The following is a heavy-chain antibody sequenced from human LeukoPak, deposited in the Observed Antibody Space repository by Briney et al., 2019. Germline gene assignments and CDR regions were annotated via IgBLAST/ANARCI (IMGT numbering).Heavy chain of an antibody. J-gene: IGHJ3*02. V-gene: IGHV3-33*08. D-gene: IGHD3-10*02. CDR3: ATVPPPMSRDAFDI. CDR2: IWYGGSNK. CDR1: GFTFSSYG. Sequence: GGSLRLSCAASGFTFSSYGMHWVRQAPGKGLEWVAVIWYGGSNKYYADSVKGRFTISRDNSKNTLYLQMNSLRAEDTAVYYCATVPPPMSRDAFDIWGQGTMVTVSS.